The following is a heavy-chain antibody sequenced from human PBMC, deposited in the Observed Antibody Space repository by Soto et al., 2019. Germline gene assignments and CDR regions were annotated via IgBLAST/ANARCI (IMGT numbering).Heavy chain of an antibody. J-gene: IGHJ4*02. CDR3: AKDRGPSSYFDY. D-gene: IGHD3-10*01. V-gene: IGHV4-59*01. CDR2: VSYSGRT. Sequence: QVHLQESGPGLVKPSETLSLTCSVSGGSINTYYWSWIRQPPGKGLEWIGYVSYSGRTHYNPSLKTRVXXXVXXSKNQFSLNLSSVTAADTAVYYCAKDRGPSSYFDYWGQGTLVTVSS. CDR1: GGSINTYY.